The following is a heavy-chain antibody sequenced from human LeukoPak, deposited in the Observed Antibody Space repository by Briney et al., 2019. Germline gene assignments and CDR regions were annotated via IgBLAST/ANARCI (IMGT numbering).Heavy chain of an antibody. V-gene: IGHV4-34*01. Sequence: PSETLSLTCAVYGGSFSDYYWSWIRQPPGKGLEWIGEISHSGITKYSPSLKSRVTMSLDTSKNQFSLKLTSVTAADTAVYYCARVSGLNNFDYWGQGTLVTVSS. CDR2: ISHSGIT. CDR1: GGSFSDYY. CDR3: ARVSGLNNFDY. J-gene: IGHJ4*02. D-gene: IGHD1/OR15-1a*01.